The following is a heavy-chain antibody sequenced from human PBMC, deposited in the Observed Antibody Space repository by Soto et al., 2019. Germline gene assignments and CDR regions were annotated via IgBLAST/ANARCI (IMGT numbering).Heavy chain of an antibody. CDR2: IYFSGTT. D-gene: IGHD1-26*01. CDR3: ARREIQGPIDY. J-gene: IGHJ4*02. CDR1: GYSISSSNW. V-gene: IGHV4-28*01. Sequence: QVQLQESGPGLVKPSDTLSLTCAVSGYSISSSNWWGWIRQPPGKGLEWIGYIYFSGTTYYKPSLKSGVTMSVDTSKNQFSLKLTSVTAVDTAVYYCARREIQGPIDYWGQGTLVTVSS.